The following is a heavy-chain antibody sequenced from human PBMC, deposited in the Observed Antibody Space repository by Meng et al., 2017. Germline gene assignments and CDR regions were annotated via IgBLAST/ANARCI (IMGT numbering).Heavy chain of an antibody. CDR1: VYTFTSYA. CDR3: ARCVVVPAAGWFDP. J-gene: IGHJ5*02. V-gene: IGHV1-3*01. CDR2: INAGNGNT. Sequence: QVQLVQSGAVVNKHGASVKVSCKASVYTFTSYAMHWVRQAPGQRLEWMGWINAGNGNTKYSQKFQGRVTITRETSASTAYMELSSLRSEDTAVYYCARCVVVPAAGWFDPWGQGTLVTVSS. D-gene: IGHD2-2*01.